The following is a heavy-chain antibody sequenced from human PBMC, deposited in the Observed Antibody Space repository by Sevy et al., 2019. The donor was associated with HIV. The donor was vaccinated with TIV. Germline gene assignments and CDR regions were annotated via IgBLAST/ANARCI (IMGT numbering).Heavy chain of an antibody. CDR3: ARDRGAITMVRGVIIRPSYFDY. Sequence: ASVKVSCKASGYTFTSYGISWVRQAPGQGLEWMGWISAYNGNTNYAQKLQGRVTMTTDTSTSTAYMELRSLRSDDTAMYYCARDRGAITMVRGVIIRPSYFDYWGQGTLVTVSS. D-gene: IGHD3-10*01. J-gene: IGHJ4*02. V-gene: IGHV1-18*01. CDR1: GYTFTSYG. CDR2: ISAYNGNT.